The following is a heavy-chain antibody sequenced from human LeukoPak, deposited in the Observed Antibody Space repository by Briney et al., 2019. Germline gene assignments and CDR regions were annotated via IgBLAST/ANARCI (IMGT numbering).Heavy chain of an antibody. CDR1: GESFSGYY. CDR2: VSHIGYT. V-gene: IGHV4-34*01. J-gene: IGHJ6*03. D-gene: IGHD6-6*01. Sequence: SETLSLTCAVYGESFSGYYWSWIRQPPGKGLEWIGEVSHIGYTNYNPSLRGRVTTSVDTSKNQFSLRLSSVTAADTAVYFCARGVRQLDIKYYFYYYHMDVWAEGTTVTVSS. CDR3: ARGVRQLDIKYYFYYYHMDV.